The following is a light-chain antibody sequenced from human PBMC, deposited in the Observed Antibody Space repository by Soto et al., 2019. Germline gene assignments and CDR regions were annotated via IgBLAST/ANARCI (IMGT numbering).Light chain of an antibody. CDR1: QTISNY. CDR3: QQTYTIPWT. V-gene: IGKV1-39*01. J-gene: IGKJ1*01. CDR2: AAS. Sequence: DIQTTQSPSSLSASVGDRVTITCRTGQTISNYLNWYQKRPGKAPRLLIYAASSLQSGVPSRFSGNYSGADFTLTISSLQPDDFATYYCQQTYTIPWTFGQGTKVDIK.